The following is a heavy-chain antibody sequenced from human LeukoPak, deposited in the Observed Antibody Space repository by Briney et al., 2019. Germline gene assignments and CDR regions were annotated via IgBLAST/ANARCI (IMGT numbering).Heavy chain of an antibody. CDR2: INPNSGGT. V-gene: IGHV1-2*02. J-gene: IGHJ4*02. D-gene: IGHD6-19*01. Sequence: APVKVSCKASGYTFTGYYMHWVRQAPGQGLEWMGWINPNSGGTNYAQKFQGRVTMTRDTSISTAYMELSRLRSDDTAVYYCARDSSGWSALFDYWGQGTLVTVSS. CDR1: GYTFTGYY. CDR3: ARDSSGWSALFDY.